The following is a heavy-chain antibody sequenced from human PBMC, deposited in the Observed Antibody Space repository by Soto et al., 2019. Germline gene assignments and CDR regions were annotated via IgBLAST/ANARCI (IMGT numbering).Heavy chain of an antibody. CDR2: INPKGGVT. CDR3: ARESGGATAPLDYYYFYMDV. Sequence: QVQLVQSGAEVKRPGASVTVSCRSSGDTFNDYYIHWVRQAPGQGLEWMGWINPKGGVTKYAQKFQGWVSMTRDTSIRTVYMQLSRLRSDDTAVYYCARESGGATAPLDYYYFYMDVWGTGTSVTVSS. V-gene: IGHV1-2*04. D-gene: IGHD5-12*01. CDR1: GDTFNDYY. J-gene: IGHJ6*03.